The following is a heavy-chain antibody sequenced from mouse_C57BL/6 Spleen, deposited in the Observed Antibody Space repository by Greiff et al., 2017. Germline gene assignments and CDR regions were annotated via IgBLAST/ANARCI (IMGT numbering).Heavy chain of an antibody. J-gene: IGHJ3*01. V-gene: IGHV1-22*01. CDR3: ARDDGYPSAWFAY. Sequence: VQLKESGPELVKPGASVKMSCKASGYTFTDYNMHWVKQSHGKSLEWIGYINPNNGGTSYNQKFKGKATLTVNKSSSTAYMELRSLTSEDSAVYYCARDDGYPSAWFAYWGQGTLVTVSA. D-gene: IGHD2-3*01. CDR2: INPNNGGT. CDR1: GYTFTDYN.